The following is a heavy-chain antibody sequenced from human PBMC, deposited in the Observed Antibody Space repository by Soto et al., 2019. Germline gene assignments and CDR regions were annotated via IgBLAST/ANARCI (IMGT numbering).Heavy chain of an antibody. V-gene: IGHV3-64*01. Sequence: GGSLRLSCAASGLTFSNYAMDWVRQAPGKVLEYVSGISGNGVGTYYANSVKDRFTISRDNSKNMLYLQMGSLRAEDMAVYYCARREQSDYYYMDVWGKGTSVTVSS. CDR3: ARREQSDYYYMDV. CDR1: GLTFSNYA. J-gene: IGHJ6*03. D-gene: IGHD6-19*01. CDR2: ISGNGVGT.